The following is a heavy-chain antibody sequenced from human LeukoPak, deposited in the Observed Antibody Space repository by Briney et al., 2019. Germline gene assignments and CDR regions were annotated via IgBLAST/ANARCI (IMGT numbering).Heavy chain of an antibody. CDR3: ARDAKWEYSSSSGFDY. D-gene: IGHD6-6*01. CDR2: MNPNSGNT. J-gene: IGHJ4*02. Sequence: GASVKVSCKASGYTFTSYDINWVRQATGQGLEWMGWMNPNSGNTGYAQKFQGRVTMTRNTSISTAYMELNSLRSEDTAVYYCARDAKWEYSSSSGFDYWGQGTLVPVSS. V-gene: IGHV1-8*01. CDR1: GYTFTSYD.